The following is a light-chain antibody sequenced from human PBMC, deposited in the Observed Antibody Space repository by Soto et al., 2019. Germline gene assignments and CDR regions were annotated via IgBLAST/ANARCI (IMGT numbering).Light chain of an antibody. CDR3: QQSFNLPRT. CDR1: QTIGTY. J-gene: IGKJ1*01. V-gene: IGKV1-39*01. CDR2: ASS. Sequence: IQMTQSPYSLSASVGDRITITCRASQTIGTYLSWYQQVPGKAPKLLIYASSSLQTGVPSRFSGSGSGTHVTLIINSLQPQDFVTYYCQQSFNLPRTFGPATRV.